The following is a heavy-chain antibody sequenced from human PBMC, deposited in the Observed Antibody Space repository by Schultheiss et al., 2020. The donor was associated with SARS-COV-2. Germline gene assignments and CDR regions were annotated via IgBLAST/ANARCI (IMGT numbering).Heavy chain of an antibody. Sequence: ASVKVSCKASGYTFTSYDINWVRQAPGQGLEWMGIINPSGGSTSYAQKFQGRVTMTRDTSTSTVYMELSRLRSDDTAVYYCARMGDCGGDCYATWGQGTLVTVSS. J-gene: IGHJ5*02. CDR3: ARMGDCGGDCYAT. CDR1: GYTFTSYD. CDR2: INPSGGST. D-gene: IGHD2-21*02. V-gene: IGHV1-46*01.